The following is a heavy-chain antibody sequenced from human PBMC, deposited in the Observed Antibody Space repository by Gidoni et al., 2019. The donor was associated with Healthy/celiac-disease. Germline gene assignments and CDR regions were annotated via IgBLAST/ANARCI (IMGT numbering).Heavy chain of an antibody. CDR2: ISYDGSNK. Sequence: AVISYDGSNKYYADSVKGRFTISRDNSKNTLYLQMNSLRAEDTAVYYCAKLASGYGYDAFDIWGQGTMVTVSS. D-gene: IGHD5-12*01. V-gene: IGHV3-30*18. J-gene: IGHJ3*02. CDR3: AKLASGYGYDAFDI.